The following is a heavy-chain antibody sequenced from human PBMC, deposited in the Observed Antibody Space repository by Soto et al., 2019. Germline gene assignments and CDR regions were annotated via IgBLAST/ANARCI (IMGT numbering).Heavy chain of an antibody. CDR1: DGSISNYY. J-gene: IGHJ3*02. V-gene: IGHV4-59*08. CDR3: ARRPAAEAFDI. CDR2: IYYSGRT. Sequence: PSGTLSLTCTVSDGSISNYYWSWIRQPPGKGLEWIGYIYYSGRTDYNPSLKSRVTFSVDTSKNQFSLKLSSVTAADTAVYYCARRPAAEAFDIWGQGTMVTVS. D-gene: IGHD6-13*01.